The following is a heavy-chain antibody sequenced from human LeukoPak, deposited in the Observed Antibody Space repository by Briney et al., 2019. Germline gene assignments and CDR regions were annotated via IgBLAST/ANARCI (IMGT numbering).Heavy chain of an antibody. Sequence: PGGSLSLSCAASGFSFSTYWMNWVRQAPGKGLEGVANIDQDGSEKHYVDSVRGRFSISRENARNSLYLQMNSLRAEDTAVYYCAKDFWDFWSGYSIDYWGQGTLVTVSS. CDR3: AKDFWDFWSGYSIDY. CDR1: GFSFSTYW. V-gene: IGHV3-7*03. J-gene: IGHJ4*02. CDR2: IDQDGSEK. D-gene: IGHD3-3*01.